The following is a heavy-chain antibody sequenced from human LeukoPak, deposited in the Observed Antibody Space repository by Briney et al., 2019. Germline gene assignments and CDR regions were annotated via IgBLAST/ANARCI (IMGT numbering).Heavy chain of an antibody. CDR3: ASYNSAWYYFDY. Sequence: PSETLSLTCAVSGYSISSAYYWGWIRQPPGKGLEWIGSIYHSGSAYYNPSLKSRVTISVDTSKNQFSVTLSSVTAADTAVYYCASYNSAWYYFDYWGQGTLVTVSS. CDR1: GYSISSAYY. D-gene: IGHD6-19*01. CDR2: IYHSGSA. V-gene: IGHV4-38-2*01. J-gene: IGHJ4*02.